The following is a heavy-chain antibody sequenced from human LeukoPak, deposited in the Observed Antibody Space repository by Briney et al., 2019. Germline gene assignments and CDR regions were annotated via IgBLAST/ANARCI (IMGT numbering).Heavy chain of an antibody. CDR2: ISYDGSNK. V-gene: IGHV3-30-3*01. CDR1: GFTFSSYA. J-gene: IGHJ6*02. CDR3: XXXXXXXXXXXGPPTYYYYGMDV. Sequence: GGSLRLSCAASGFTFSSYAMHWVRQAPGKGLEWVAVISYDGSNKYYADSVKGRFTISRDNSKNTLYLQMNSLRAEDTAVYYCXXXXXXXXXXXGPPTYYYYGMDVWGQGTTVTVSS.